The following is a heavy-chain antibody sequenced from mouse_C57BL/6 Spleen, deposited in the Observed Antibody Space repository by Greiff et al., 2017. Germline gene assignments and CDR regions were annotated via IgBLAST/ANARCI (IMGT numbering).Heavy chain of an antibody. J-gene: IGHJ3*01. D-gene: IGHD1-1*01. CDR3: APYYYGSSSWFAY. CDR1: GFNIKNTY. Sequence: VHVKQSVAELVRPGASVKLSCTASGFNIKNTYMHWVKQRPEQGLEWIGRIDPANGNTKYAPKFQGKATITADTSSNTAYLQLSSLTSEDTALYYCAPYYYGSSSWFAYWGQGTLVTVSA. V-gene: IGHV14-3*01. CDR2: IDPANGNT.